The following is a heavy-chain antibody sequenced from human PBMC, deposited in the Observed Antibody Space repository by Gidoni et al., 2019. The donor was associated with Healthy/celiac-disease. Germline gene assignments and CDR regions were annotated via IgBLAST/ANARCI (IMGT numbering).Heavy chain of an antibody. J-gene: IGHJ5*02. CDR3: ARYRIAAVLDP. Sequence: QVQLQESGPGLVKPSETLSLTCAVSGYSISSGYYWGWIRQPPGKGLEWIGSIYHSGSTYYNPSLKSRVTISVDTSKNQFSLKLSSVTAADTAVYYCARYRIAAVLDPWGQGTLVTVSS. CDR2: IYHSGST. CDR1: GYSISSGYY. V-gene: IGHV4-38-2*01. D-gene: IGHD6-25*01.